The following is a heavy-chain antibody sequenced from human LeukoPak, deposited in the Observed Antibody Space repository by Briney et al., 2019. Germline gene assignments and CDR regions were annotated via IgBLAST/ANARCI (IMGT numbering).Heavy chain of an antibody. V-gene: IGHV4-61*02. D-gene: IGHD3-10*01. CDR2: IYTSGST. CDR1: GGSISSGSYY. CDR3: AGSGSLLAD. Sequence: KPSQTLSLTCTVSGGSISSGSYYWSWIRQPAGKGLEWIGRIYTSGSTNYNPSLKSRVTISVDTSKNQFSLKLSSVTAADTAVYYCAGSGSLLADWGQGTLVTVSS. J-gene: IGHJ4*02.